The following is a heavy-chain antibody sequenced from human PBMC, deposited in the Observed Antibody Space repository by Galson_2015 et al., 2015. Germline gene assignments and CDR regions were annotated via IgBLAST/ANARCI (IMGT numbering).Heavy chain of an antibody. D-gene: IGHD2-2*01. CDR3: ARASSSRHCYHFNH. CDR2: INPDGSAK. J-gene: IGHJ4*02. CDR1: GFMFNSYW. Sequence: SLRLSCAASGFMFNSYWMSWVRQTPVKGLEWVANINPDGSAKYYGDSVKGRFTISRDNANNSLYLQMDGLTADDMAVYYCARASSSRHCYHFNHWGQGTLVTVS. V-gene: IGHV3-7*03.